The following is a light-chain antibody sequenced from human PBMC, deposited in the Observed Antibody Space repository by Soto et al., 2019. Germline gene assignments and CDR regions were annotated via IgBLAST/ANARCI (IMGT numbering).Light chain of an antibody. J-gene: IGKJ3*01. CDR2: DAF. CDR3: QQRSSWSS. V-gene: IGKV3-11*01. CDR1: QSVSSF. Sequence: EIVLTQSPVILSLSPGDRATLSCRASQSVSSFIAWYQQKPGQAPRLLIYDAFNRASGIPARFSGSGSGTVFTLTISSLEPEDFAVYYCQQRSSWSSFGPGTKVDVK.